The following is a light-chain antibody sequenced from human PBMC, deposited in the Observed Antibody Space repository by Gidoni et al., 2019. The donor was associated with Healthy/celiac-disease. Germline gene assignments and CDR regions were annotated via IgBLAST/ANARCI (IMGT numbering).Light chain of an antibody. CDR3: CSYAGYEAV. CDR1: SSDVGGYNY. CDR2: DVS. J-gene: IGLJ7*01. V-gene: IGLV2-11*01. Sequence: QSALTQPRSVSGSPGQSVTISCTGTSSDVGGYNYVSWYQQHPGKAPKLMIYDVSKRPSGVPDRFSGSKSGNTASLTISGLQAEDEADYYCCSYAGYEAVFGGGTQLTVL.